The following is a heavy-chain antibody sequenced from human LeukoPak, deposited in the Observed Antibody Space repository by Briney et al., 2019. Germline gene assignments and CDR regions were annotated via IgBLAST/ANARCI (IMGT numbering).Heavy chain of an antibody. Sequence: ASVKVSCKVSGYTLTELSMHWVRQAPGKGLEWMGGFDPEDGETIYAQKFQGRVTMTEDTSTDTAYMELSSLRSEDTAVYYCATDRKQHHRWRRAVADSPFDIWGQGTMVTVSS. V-gene: IGHV1-24*01. J-gene: IGHJ3*02. CDR2: FDPEDGET. D-gene: IGHD6-13*01. CDR1: GYTLTELS. CDR3: ATDRKQHHRWRRAVADSPFDI.